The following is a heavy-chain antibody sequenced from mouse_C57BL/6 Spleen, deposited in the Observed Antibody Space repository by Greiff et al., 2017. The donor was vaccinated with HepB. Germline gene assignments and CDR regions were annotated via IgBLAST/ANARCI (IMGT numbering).Heavy chain of an antibody. J-gene: IGHJ3*01. CDR3: ASLGLPDYYGSSSHAWFAY. V-gene: IGHV1-31*01. D-gene: IGHD1-1*01. Sequence: VQLQQSGPELVKPGASVKISCKASGYSFTGYYMHWVKQSHGNILDWIGYIYPYNGVSSYNQKFKGKATLTVDKSSSTAYMGLRSLTSEDSAVYYCASLGLPDYYGSSSHAWFAYWGQGTLVTVSA. CDR1: GYSFTGYY. CDR2: IYPYNGVS.